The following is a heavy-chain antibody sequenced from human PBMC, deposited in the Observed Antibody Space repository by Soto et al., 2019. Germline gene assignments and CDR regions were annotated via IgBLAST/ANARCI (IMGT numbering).Heavy chain of an antibody. V-gene: IGHV3-23*01. Sequence: GGSLTLSCAASGFTFSSYAMSWVRQAPGKGLEWVSAISGSGGSTYYADSVKGRFTISRDNSKNTLYLQMNSLRAEDTAVYYCAKDLYYYGSGSNFDYWGQGTLVTVSS. J-gene: IGHJ4*02. D-gene: IGHD3-10*01. CDR1: GFTFSSYA. CDR3: AKDLYYYGSGSNFDY. CDR2: ISGSGGST.